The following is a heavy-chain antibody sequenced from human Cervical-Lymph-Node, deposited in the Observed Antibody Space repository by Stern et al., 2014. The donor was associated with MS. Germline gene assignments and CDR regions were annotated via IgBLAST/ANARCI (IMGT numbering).Heavy chain of an antibody. Sequence: VQLVQSGAEVKKPGASVKVSCKSSGYTFTGHYLHWVRQAPGHGLEWVGWLDPYTGGTNHAPTFQGMVTITRDPSIDTAYMELTGLTSADTAVYYCARGIPRMASVLSPFMYSFQSWGQGTQITVSS. J-gene: IGHJ4*02. V-gene: IGHV1-2*02. CDR2: LDPYTGGT. CDR3: ARGIPRMASVLSPFMYSFQS. CDR1: GYTFTGHY. D-gene: IGHD5-24*01.